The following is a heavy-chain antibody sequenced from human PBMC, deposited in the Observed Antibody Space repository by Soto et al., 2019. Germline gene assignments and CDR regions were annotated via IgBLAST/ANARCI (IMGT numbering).Heavy chain of an antibody. CDR3: ARGGEAAGVYYYYGMDV. D-gene: IGHD6-13*01. Sequence: QVQLVQSGAEVKKPGASVKVSCKASGYTFTSYDIKWVRQATGQGLEWMGWMNPNSGNTGYAQKFQCRVTMTRNTSISTAYMELSSLRSEDTAVYYCARGGEAAGVYYYYGMDVWGQGTTVTVSS. CDR2: MNPNSGNT. J-gene: IGHJ6*02. CDR1: GYTFTSYD. V-gene: IGHV1-8*01.